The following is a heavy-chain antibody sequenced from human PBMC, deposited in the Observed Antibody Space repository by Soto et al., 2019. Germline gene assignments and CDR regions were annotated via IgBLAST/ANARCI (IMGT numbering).Heavy chain of an antibody. CDR3: NWNHDIYYRMDD. V-gene: IGHV3-15*01. Sequence: EVQLVESGGGLVKPGGSLKLSCSASGFYFIDAWMSWVRQAPGKGLEWVARIKSRGSGGTTDYAAPVKGRFTISRDDSKNVIFLQRDSLKTDDTAVYYCNWNHDIYYRMDDWGKGTTVTVSS. D-gene: IGHD1-1*01. CDR2: IKSRGSGGTT. CDR1: GFYFIDAW. J-gene: IGHJ6*04.